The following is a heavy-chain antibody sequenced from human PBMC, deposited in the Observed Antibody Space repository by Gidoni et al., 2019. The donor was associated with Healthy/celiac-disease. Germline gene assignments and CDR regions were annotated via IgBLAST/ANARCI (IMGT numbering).Heavy chain of an antibody. J-gene: IGHJ4*02. Sequence: QVQLVQSGAEVKKPGASVNVSCKASGYTFTSYAMHWVRQAPGQRLEWMGWINAGNGNTKYSQKCQGRVTITRDTSASTAYMELSSLRSEDTAVYYCARGGYSYGYIPDKNPDYWGQGTLVTVSS. V-gene: IGHV1-3*01. CDR2: INAGNGNT. D-gene: IGHD5-18*01. CDR1: GYTFTSYA. CDR3: ARGGYSYGYIPDKNPDY.